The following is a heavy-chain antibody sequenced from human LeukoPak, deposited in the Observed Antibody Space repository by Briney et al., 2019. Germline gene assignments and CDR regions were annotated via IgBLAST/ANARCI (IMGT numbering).Heavy chain of an antibody. D-gene: IGHD3-10*01. Sequence: ASVKVSCKASGYTFTGYYMHWVRQAPGQGLEWMGWINPNSGGTSYAQKFQGRVTMTRDTSISTAYMELSRLRSDDTAVYYCARDSRFGEYHFDYWGQGTLVTVSS. J-gene: IGHJ4*02. V-gene: IGHV1-2*02. CDR3: ARDSRFGEYHFDY. CDR1: GYTFTGYY. CDR2: INPNSGGT.